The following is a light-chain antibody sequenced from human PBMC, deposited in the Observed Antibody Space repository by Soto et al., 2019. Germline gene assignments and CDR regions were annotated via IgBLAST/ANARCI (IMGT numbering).Light chain of an antibody. V-gene: IGKV3-20*01. CDR3: QYYGSSPPIT. CDR1: QSISSSF. CDR2: GAS. Sequence: EFVLTQSPGTLSLSPGERATLSCRASQSISSSFLAWYQQKPGQAPRLLIYGASSRGTGIPDRFSRSGSGTDFTLTISRLEPEDFAVYYCQYYGSSPPITFGGGTKVEI. J-gene: IGKJ4*02.